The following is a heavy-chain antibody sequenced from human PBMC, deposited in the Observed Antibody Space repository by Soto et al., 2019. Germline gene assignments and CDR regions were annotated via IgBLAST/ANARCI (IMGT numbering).Heavy chain of an antibody. CDR1: GYIFTDYA. V-gene: IGHV1-3*01. CDR3: ARGSDTTMAFLHWFDP. CDR2: INGGNGNT. Sequence: QVQLVQSGAEVKKPGASVKVSCRASGYIFTDYAFHWVRQAPGPRLEWMGCINGGNGNTKYSQKFQDRVTITRDTSASTAYMELSSPRFEDTAVYYCARGSDTTMAFLHWFDPWGQGTLVTVSS. D-gene: IGHD5-18*01. J-gene: IGHJ5*02.